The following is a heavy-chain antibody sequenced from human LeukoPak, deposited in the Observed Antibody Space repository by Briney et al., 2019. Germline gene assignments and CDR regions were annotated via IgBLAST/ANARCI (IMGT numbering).Heavy chain of an antibody. D-gene: IGHD5-12*01. CDR3: ARQVRGYSGYDYYYYYYMDV. J-gene: IGHJ6*03. V-gene: IGHV4-4*09. CDR2: IYTSGST. CDR1: GGSISSYY. Sequence: PSETLSLTCTVSGGSISSYYWSWIGQPPGKGLAWIGYIYTSGSTNYNPSLKSRVTISVDTSKNQFSLKLSSVTAADTAVYYCARQVRGYSGYDYYYYYYMDVWGKGTTVTVSS.